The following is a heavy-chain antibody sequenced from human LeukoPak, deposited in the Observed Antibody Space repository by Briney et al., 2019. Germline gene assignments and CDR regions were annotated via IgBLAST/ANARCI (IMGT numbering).Heavy chain of an antibody. V-gene: IGHV3-49*03. J-gene: IGHJ4*02. CDR2: TRSKAYGGTT. Sequence: GGSLRLSCTASGFTFGDYAMSWFRQAPGKGLEWVGFTRSKAYGGTTEYAASVKGRFIISRDDSKNIAYLQMNSLKTEDTAVYYCTRCYGSGTPDDYWGQGTLVTVSS. CDR3: TRCYGSGTPDDY. CDR1: GFTFGDYA. D-gene: IGHD3-10*01.